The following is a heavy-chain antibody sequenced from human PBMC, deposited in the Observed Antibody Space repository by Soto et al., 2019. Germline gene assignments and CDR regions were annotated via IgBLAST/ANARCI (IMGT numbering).Heavy chain of an antibody. CDR2: ISYRGAT. D-gene: IGHD2-15*01. J-gene: IGHJ4*02. Sequence: SETLSLTCTVSGDSISSNYWNWIRQAPGKGLEWIGYISYRGATTYTPSLKSRVTISADTSKNQFSLKLSAVTAADTAVYYCARHVPSRKPGGPLDYWGQGILV. V-gene: IGHV4-59*08. CDR1: GDSISSNY. CDR3: ARHVPSRKPGGPLDY.